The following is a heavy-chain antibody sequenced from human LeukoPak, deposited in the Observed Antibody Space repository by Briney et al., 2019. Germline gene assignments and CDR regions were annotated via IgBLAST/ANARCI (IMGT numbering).Heavy chain of an antibody. J-gene: IGHJ4*02. D-gene: IGHD3-22*01. CDR3: AGPTYYYDSSGYYYGVFDY. CDR2: IYYSGST. Sequence: SETLSLTCTVSGGSISSSIYYWGRIRQPPGKGLEWIGSIYYSGSTYYNPSLKSRVTISVDTSKNQFSLKLSSVTAADTAVYYCAGPTYYYDSSGYYYGVFDYWGQGTLVTVSS. V-gene: IGHV4-39*01. CDR1: GGSISSSIYY.